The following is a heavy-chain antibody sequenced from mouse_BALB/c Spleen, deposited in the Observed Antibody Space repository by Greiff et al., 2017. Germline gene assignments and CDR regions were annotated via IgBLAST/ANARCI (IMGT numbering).Heavy chain of an antibody. D-gene: IGHD2-2*01. CDR2: IDPANGNT. CDR3: ASPYGYDEYCFDY. CDR1: GFNIKDTY. J-gene: IGHJ2*01. Sequence: VQLQQSGAELVKPGASVKLSCTASGFNIKDTYMHWVKQRPEQGLEWIGRIDPANGNTKYDPKFQGKATITADTSSNTAYLQLSSLTSEDTAVYYCASPYGYDEYCFDYWGQGTTLTVSA. V-gene: IGHV14-3*02.